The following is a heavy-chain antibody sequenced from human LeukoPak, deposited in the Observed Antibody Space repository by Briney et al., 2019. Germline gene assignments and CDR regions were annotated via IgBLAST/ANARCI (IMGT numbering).Heavy chain of an antibody. V-gene: IGHV3-30-3*01. J-gene: IGHJ4*02. CDR1: GFTFNRYA. D-gene: IGHD3-22*01. Sequence: GGSLRLSCGASGFTFNRYAMNWVRQAPGQGLGWVAIISYGGNNQYYAESVKGRFTISRDNTKDTVYLQMNNLRPEDTALYYCARAPDSSGYYYYFDFWGQGALVTVSS. CDR3: ARAPDSSGYYYYFDF. CDR2: ISYGGNNQ.